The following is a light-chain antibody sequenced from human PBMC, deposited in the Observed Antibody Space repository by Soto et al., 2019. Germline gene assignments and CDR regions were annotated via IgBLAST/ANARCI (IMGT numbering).Light chain of an antibody. J-gene: IGKJ4*01. Sequence: DIQMTQSPSSLSASLGDRVTITWRASQRISNYLNWYQQKPGKAPRVLIYGATTLQSGVPSRFSGSGSGTDFTLTISNLQPEDFATYYCQQSYNTLTFAGGTKVDIK. CDR2: GAT. CDR1: QRISNY. CDR3: QQSYNTLT. V-gene: IGKV1-39*01.